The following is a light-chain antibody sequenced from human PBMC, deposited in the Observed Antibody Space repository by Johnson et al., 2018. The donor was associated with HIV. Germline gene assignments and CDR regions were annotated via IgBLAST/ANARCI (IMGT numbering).Light chain of an antibody. V-gene: IGLV1-51*01. Sequence: QSVLTQPPSMSAAPGQKVTISCSGSSSNIGNNYVSWYQQLPGTAPKLLIYDNNKRPSGIPDRFSGSKSGTSATLVITGLQTGDEADYYCGTWDSSLNAYVFGAATKVAVL. CDR3: GTWDSSLNAYV. CDR2: DNN. J-gene: IGLJ1*01. CDR1: SSNIGNNY.